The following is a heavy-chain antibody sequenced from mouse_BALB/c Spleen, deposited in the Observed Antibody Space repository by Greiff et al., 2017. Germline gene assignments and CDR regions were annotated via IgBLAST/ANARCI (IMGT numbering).Heavy chain of an antibody. CDR2: ISSGSSTI. CDR1: GFTFSSFG. J-gene: IGHJ2*01. CDR3: ARGLRYYFDY. Sequence: EVKLMESGGGLVQPGGSRKLSCAASGFTFSSFGMHWVRQAPEKGLEWVAYISSGSSTIYYADTVKGRFTISRDNPKNTLFLQMTSLRSEDTAMYYCARGLRYYFDYWGQGTTLTVSS. D-gene: IGHD2-2*01. V-gene: IGHV5-17*02.